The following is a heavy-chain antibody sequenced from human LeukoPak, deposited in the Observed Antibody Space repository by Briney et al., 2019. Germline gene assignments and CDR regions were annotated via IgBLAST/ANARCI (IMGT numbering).Heavy chain of an antibody. D-gene: IGHD3-22*01. J-gene: IGHJ4*02. CDR2: ISYDGSNK. V-gene: IGHV3-30*19. CDR1: GFTFSSHD. CDR3: AREYYYDSSGYYYGFGTSFFDY. Sequence: GGSLRLSCAASGFTFSSHDMHWVRQAPGKGLEWVAVISYDGSNKYYADSVKGRFTISRDNSKNTLYLQMNSPRAEDTAVYYCAREYYYDSSGYYYGFGTSFFDYWGQGTLVTVSS.